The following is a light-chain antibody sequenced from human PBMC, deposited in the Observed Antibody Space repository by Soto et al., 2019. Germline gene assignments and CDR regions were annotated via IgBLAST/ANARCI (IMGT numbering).Light chain of an antibody. CDR1: QSVSSN. CDR2: GAS. V-gene: IGKV3-15*01. CDR3: QQYNNWPVT. J-gene: IGKJ1*01. Sequence: EIVWTQSTGTLSLSPGERATLSGRASQSVSSNLAWYQQKPGQAPRLLIYGASTRATAIPARFSGSGSGTEFTLTISSMQSEDFAVYYCQQYNNWPVTFGQGTKVDI.